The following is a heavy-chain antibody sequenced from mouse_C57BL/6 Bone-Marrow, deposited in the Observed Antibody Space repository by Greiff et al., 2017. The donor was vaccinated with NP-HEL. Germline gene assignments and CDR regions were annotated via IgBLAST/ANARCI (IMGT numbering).Heavy chain of an antibody. CDR3: ASYDYYGSSYYCTIDY. V-gene: IGHV1-39*01. CDR2: INPDYGTT. D-gene: IGHD1-1*01. CDR1: GYSLTDSN. J-gene: IGHJ4*01. Sequence: EVQLVESVPELVRPGASVKISCTASGYSLTDSNMNWVKQSHEQSLEWIGRINPDYGTTRYTQKFQGKATLTADPSSSTAYMQLNSLTSEDSAVDDCASYDYYGSSYYCTIDYWGQGTLVTVSA.